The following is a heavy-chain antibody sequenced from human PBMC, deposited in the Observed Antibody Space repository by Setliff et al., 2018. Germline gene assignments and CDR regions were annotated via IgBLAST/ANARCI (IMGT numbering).Heavy chain of an antibody. D-gene: IGHD6-19*01. V-gene: IGHV4-4*07. CDR2: IYIGGSS. J-gene: IGHJ6*03. CDR3: AREQWLDPPGYYYMDV. Sequence: SETLSLTYTVSGGSISSYYRSWIRQPAGKGLEWIGHIYIGGSSNYNPSLKSRVTMSIDTSKNQFSLKLNSVTAADMAVYYCAREQWLDPPGYYYMDVWAKGTTVTGLL. CDR1: GGSISSYY.